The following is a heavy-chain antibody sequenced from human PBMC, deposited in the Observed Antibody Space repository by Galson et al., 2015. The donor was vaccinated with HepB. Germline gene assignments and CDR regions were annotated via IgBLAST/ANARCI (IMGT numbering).Heavy chain of an antibody. V-gene: IGHV1-24*01. Sequence: SVKVSCKVSGYTLTELSMHWVRQAPGKGLEWMGGFAPEDGETIYAQKFQGRVTMTEDTSTDTAYMELSSLRSEDTAVYYCATVGGNTNGVWRRTYYFDYWGQGTLVTVSS. CDR1: GYTLTELS. CDR2: FAPEDGET. CDR3: ATVGGNTNGVWRRTYYFDY. D-gene: IGHD2-8*01. J-gene: IGHJ4*02.